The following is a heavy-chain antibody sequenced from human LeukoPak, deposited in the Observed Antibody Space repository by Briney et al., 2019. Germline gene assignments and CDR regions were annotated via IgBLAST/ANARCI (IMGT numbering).Heavy chain of an antibody. Sequence: SGPTLVKPTQTLTLTCTFSEFSLSASAVGVGWIRQPPGKALEWLALIYWNNNERYSPSLKSRLTITKDTSKNQVVLTMTNVDPLDTGTYYCARIWFGELFPFDYWGQGTLVTVSS. V-gene: IGHV2-5*01. CDR2: IYWNNNE. J-gene: IGHJ4*02. D-gene: IGHD3-10*01. CDR1: EFSLSASAVG. CDR3: ARIWFGELFPFDY.